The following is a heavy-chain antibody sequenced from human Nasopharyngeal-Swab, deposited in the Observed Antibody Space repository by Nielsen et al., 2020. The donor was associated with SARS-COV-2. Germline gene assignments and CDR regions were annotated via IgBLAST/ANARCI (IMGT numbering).Heavy chain of an antibody. D-gene: IGHD3-16*02. CDR1: GFTVSSNY. J-gene: IGHJ4*02. CDR2: IYSGGST. Sequence: GGSLRLSCAASGFTVSSNYMNWVRQAPGKGLEWVSLIYSGGSTYYADSVKGRFTISRDNSKNTLYLQMNSLRAEDTAVYYCAGRSYDYVWGSYRYPYFDYWGQGTLVTVS. V-gene: IGHV3-53*01. CDR3: AGRSYDYVWGSYRYPYFDY.